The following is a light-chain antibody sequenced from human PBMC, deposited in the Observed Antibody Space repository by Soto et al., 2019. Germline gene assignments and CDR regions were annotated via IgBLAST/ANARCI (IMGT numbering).Light chain of an antibody. CDR3: SSYTSSSTFYV. CDR2: DVS. Sequence: QSALTQPRSVSGSPGQSVTISCTGTSSDVGGYNYVSWYQQHPGKAPKLMIYDVSKRPSGVPDRFSGSKSGNTASLTISGLQAEDEADYYCSSYTSSSTFYVFGTGTKVTV. J-gene: IGLJ1*01. V-gene: IGLV2-11*01. CDR1: SSDVGGYNY.